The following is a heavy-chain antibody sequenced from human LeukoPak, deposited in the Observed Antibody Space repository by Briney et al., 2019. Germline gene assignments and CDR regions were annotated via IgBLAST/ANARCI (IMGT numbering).Heavy chain of an antibody. CDR2: IYCSGST. D-gene: IGHD6-19*01. J-gene: IGHJ4*02. CDR3: ARAYKKQWLVSN. Sequence: SETLSLTCTVSGDSISSGDYYWSWIRQPPGKGLEWIGYIYCSGSTYYNPSLKSRVTISVDTSKNQFSLKLSSVTAADTAVYYCARAYKKQWLVSNWGQGTLVTVSS. V-gene: IGHV4-30-4*08. CDR1: GDSISSGDYY.